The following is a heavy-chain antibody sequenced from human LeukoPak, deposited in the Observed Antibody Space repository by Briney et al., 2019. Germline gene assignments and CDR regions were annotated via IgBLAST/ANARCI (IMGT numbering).Heavy chain of an antibody. CDR1: GFTFSSYW. CDR3: ARGPSARFFGVAKGAFDI. CDR2: IKQDGSEK. J-gene: IGHJ3*02. V-gene: IGHV3-7*01. Sequence: GSLRLSCAASGFTFSSYWMSWVRQAPGKGLEWVANIKQDGSEKYYVDSVKGRFTISRDNSKNTLDLQMNSLRAEDTAVYYCARGPSARFFGVAKGAFDIWGQGTMVTVSS. D-gene: IGHD3-3*01.